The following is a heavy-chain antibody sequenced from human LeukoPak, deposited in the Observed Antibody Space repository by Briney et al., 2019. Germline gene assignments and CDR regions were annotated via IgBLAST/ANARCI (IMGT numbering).Heavy chain of an antibody. CDR3: ARELGVMVRGENYFDY. J-gene: IGHJ4*02. D-gene: IGHD3-10*01. V-gene: IGHV1-2*02. Sequence: GASVKVSCKASGYTFTGYYMHWVRQAPGQGLEWMGWINPNSGGTNYAQKFQGRVTMTRDTSISTAYMDLSRLSSDDTAVYYCARELGVMVRGENYFDYWGQGSLVTVCS. CDR1: GYTFTGYY. CDR2: INPNSGGT.